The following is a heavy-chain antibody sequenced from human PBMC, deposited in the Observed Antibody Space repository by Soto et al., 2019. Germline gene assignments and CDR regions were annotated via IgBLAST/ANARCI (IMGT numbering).Heavy chain of an antibody. J-gene: IGHJ6*03. CDR2: IYPGDSDT. D-gene: IGHD3-3*01. V-gene: IGHV5-51*01. Sequence: LGESLKISCKGSGYSFTSYWIGWVRQMPGKGLEWMGIIYPGDSDTRYSPSFQGQVTISADKSISTAYLQWSSLKASDTAMYYCARHVGSADFWSGYYPTWGVGYYYYMDVWGKGTTVTVSS. CDR3: ARHVGSADFWSGYYPTWGVGYYYYMDV. CDR1: GYSFTSYW.